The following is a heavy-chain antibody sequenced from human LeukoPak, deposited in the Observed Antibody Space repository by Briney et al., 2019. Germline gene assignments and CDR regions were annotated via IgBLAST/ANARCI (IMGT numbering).Heavy chain of an antibody. J-gene: IGHJ4*02. CDR2: INSDGSST. CDR3: AKAERITMVRGGVDY. Sequence: GGSLRLSCAASGFTFSSYWMHWVRQAPGKGLVWVSRINSDGSSTSYADSVKGRFTISRDNAKNTLYLQMNSLRAEDTAVYYCAKAERITMVRGGVDYWGQGTLVTVSS. D-gene: IGHD3-10*01. CDR1: GFTFSSYW. V-gene: IGHV3-74*01.